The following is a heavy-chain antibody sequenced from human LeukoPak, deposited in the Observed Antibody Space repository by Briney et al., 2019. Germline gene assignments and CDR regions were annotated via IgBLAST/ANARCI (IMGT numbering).Heavy chain of an antibody. CDR1: GGSISSYY. CDR3: ARDSSGSYYVGGWFDP. V-gene: IGHV4-59*01. J-gene: IGHJ5*02. D-gene: IGHD1-26*01. Sequence: SETLSLTCTVSGGSISSYYWSWIRQPPGKGLEWIGYIYCSGSTNYNPSLKSRVTISVDTSKNQFSLKLSSVTAADTAVYYCARDSSGSYYVGGWFDPWGQGTLVTVSS. CDR2: IYCSGST.